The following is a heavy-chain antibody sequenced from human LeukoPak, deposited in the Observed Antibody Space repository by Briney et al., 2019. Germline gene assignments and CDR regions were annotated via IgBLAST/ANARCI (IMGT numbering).Heavy chain of an antibody. D-gene: IGHD5-18*01. CDR3: ARDGDTDPYYFDY. J-gene: IGHJ4*02. CDR1: GFTFSSYA. CDR2: ISYDGSNK. Sequence: GGSLRLSCVASGFTFSSYAMHWVRQAPGKGLEWVAVISYDGSNKYYPDSVKGRFTISRDNSKNTLYLQMNSLRAEDTAVYYCARDGDTDPYYFDYWGQGTLVTVSS. V-gene: IGHV3-30-3*01.